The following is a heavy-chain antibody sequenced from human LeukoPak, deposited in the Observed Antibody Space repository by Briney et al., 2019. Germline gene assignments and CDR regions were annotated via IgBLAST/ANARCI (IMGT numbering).Heavy chain of an antibody. V-gene: IGHV1-18*01. J-gene: IGHJ5*02. CDR2: ISAYNGNT. Sequence: ASVKVSCKASGYTFTSYGISWVRQAPGQGLEWMGWISAYNGNTNYAQKFQGRVTMTRDTSISTAYMELSRLRSDDTAVYYCARGDDIAALHGSWGQGTLVTVSS. CDR3: ARGDDIAALHGS. CDR1: GYTFTSYG. D-gene: IGHD6-6*01.